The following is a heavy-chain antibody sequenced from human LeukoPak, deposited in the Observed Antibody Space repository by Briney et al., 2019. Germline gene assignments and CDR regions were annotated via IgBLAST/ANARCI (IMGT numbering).Heavy chain of an antibody. CDR1: GFTFSDYY. CDR2: ISSSGSFI. Sequence: GGSLRLSCAASGFTFSDYYMSWIRQAPGKGLERVSYISSSGSFIYYADSVKGRFTISRDNAKNSLYLHMNSLRAEDTALYYCAREPYYDSSGYSPDYWGQGTLVTVSS. CDR3: AREPYYDSSGYSPDY. V-gene: IGHV3-11*04. J-gene: IGHJ4*02. D-gene: IGHD3-22*01.